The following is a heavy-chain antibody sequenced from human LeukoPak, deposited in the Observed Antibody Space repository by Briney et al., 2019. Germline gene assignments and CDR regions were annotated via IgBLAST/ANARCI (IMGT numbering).Heavy chain of an antibody. CDR2: IIPILGIA. CDR3: ARAYTVTTFWFDP. CDR1: GGTFSSYA. D-gene: IGHD4-17*01. V-gene: IGHV1-69*04. J-gene: IGHJ5*02. Sequence: GASVKVSCKASGGTFSSYAISWVRQAPGQGLEWMGRIIPILGIANYAQKFLGRVTITADKSTSTAYMELSSLRSEDTAVYYCARAYTVTTFWFDPWGQGTLVTVSS.